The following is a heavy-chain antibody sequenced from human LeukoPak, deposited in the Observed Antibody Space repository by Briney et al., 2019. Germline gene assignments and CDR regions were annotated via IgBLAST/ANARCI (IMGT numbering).Heavy chain of an antibody. CDR1: GFTFSSYE. CDR2: ISSSGSTI. Sequence: GGSLRLSCAASGFTFSSYEMNWVRQAPGKGLEWVSYISSSGSTIYYADSVKGRFTISRDNAKNSLYLQMNTLRAEDTALYYCAKDIAAAAGTIDYWGQGTLVTVSS. J-gene: IGHJ4*02. V-gene: IGHV3-48*03. CDR3: AKDIAAAAGTIDY. D-gene: IGHD6-13*01.